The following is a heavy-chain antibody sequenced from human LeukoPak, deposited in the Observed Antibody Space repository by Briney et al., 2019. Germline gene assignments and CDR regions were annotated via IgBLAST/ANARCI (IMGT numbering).Heavy chain of an antibody. CDR3: ATPINYHGSGSYFPPIH. V-gene: IGHV3-30*03. J-gene: IGHJ4*02. D-gene: IGHD3-10*01. Sequence: PGGSLRLSCAASGFTFRDNGMDSVRQAPGKGLEWVAVISYDGSHQYYADSVKGRFTISRDNSKNTLYLQMNSLRPEDTAVYYCATPINYHGSGSYFPPIHWGQGTLVTVSS. CDR1: GFTFRDNG. CDR2: ISYDGSHQ.